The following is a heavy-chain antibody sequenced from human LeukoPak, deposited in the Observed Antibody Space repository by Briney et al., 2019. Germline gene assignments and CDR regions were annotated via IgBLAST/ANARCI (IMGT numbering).Heavy chain of an antibody. J-gene: IGHJ4*02. CDR1: GFTFGSYA. Sequence: SGGSLRLSCAASGFTFGSYAMHWVRQAPGKGLEWVAVISYDGSNKCYADSVKGRFTISRDNSKNTLYLQMNSLRAEDTAVYYCARDQGYCSSTSCSNPNFDYWGQGTLVTVSS. CDR2: ISYDGSNK. D-gene: IGHD2-2*01. CDR3: ARDQGYCSSTSCSNPNFDY. V-gene: IGHV3-30*04.